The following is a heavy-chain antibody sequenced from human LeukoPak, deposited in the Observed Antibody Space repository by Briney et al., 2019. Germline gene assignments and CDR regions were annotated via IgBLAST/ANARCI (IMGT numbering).Heavy chain of an antibody. CDR2: INPNSGGT. CDR3: ARAHGEGCSSTSCYTVGWFDP. Sequence: ASVKVSCKASGYTFTGYYMHWVRQAPGQGLEWMGWINPNSGGTNYAQKFQGRVTMTRDTSISTAYMELSRLRSDGTAVYYCARAHGEGCSSTSCYTVGWFDPWGQGTLVTVSS. J-gene: IGHJ5*02. D-gene: IGHD2-2*02. CDR1: GYTFTGYY. V-gene: IGHV1-2*02.